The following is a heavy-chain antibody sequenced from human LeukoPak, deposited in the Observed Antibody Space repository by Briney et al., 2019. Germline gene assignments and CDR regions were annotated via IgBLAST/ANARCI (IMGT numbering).Heavy chain of an antibody. CDR3: ARAPYYESSGPL. D-gene: IGHD3-22*01. CDR2: IRQDGPEK. J-gene: IGHJ4*02. CDR1: GFTFSR. V-gene: IGHV3-7*04. Sequence: GGSLRLSCAASGFTFSRMSWVRQAPGKGLEWVANIRQDGPEKYYVASVQGRFTISRDNAKNSLYLQMNSLKADDTAVYYCARAPYYESSGPLWGQGTLVSVSS.